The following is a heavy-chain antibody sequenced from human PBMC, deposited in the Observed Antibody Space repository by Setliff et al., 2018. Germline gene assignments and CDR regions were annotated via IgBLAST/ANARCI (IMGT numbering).Heavy chain of an antibody. V-gene: IGHV1-2*02. Sequence: ASVKVSCKASGYSFTDYYMHWVRQVPGRGLEWMGCINPKSGVTKYAQKFQGRVTMTRDTSITAAYLELSSLRYDDTAVYYCARSAISGTTKKYYYYMDVWGQGTTVTVSS. CDR3: ARSAISGTTKKYYYYMDV. CDR2: INPKSGVT. D-gene: IGHD1-7*01. J-gene: IGHJ6*03. CDR1: GYSFTDYY.